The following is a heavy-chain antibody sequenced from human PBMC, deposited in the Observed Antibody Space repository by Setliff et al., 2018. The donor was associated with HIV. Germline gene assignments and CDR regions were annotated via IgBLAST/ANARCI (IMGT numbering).Heavy chain of an antibody. J-gene: IGHJ3*02. CDR3: ARYSSDHDAFDI. Sequence: PSETLSLICSVSGGSISSSTYYWGWVRQSPGKGLEWFGSVFYTGTTYYNPSLLSRLTISVDTSKNQFSLKLYSVTAADTALYYCARYSSDHDAFDIWGQGTMVTVSS. V-gene: IGHV4-39*01. CDR2: VFYTGTT. CDR1: GGSISSSTYY. D-gene: IGHD6-19*01.